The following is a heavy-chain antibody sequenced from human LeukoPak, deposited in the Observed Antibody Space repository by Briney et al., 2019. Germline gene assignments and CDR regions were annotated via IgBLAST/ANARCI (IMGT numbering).Heavy chain of an antibody. CDR1: GGSISSGSYY. J-gene: IGHJ6*03. V-gene: IGHV4-61*02. D-gene: IGHD1-7*01. CDR2: IYTSGST. Sequence: PSETLSLTCTVSGGSISSGSYYWSWIRQPAGKGLEWIGRIYTSGSTNYNPSLKSRVTISEDTSKNQFSLKLSSVTAADTAVYYCAREGDDNWNYVLYYYYMDVWGKGTTVTVSS. CDR3: AREGDDNWNYVLYYYYMDV.